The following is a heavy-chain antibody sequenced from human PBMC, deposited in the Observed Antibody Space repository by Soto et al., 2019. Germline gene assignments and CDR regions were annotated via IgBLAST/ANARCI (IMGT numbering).Heavy chain of an antibody. D-gene: IGHD3-9*01. V-gene: IGHV4-31*03. Sequence: SETLSLTCTVSGGSIRSGGYYWSWIRQHPGKGLEWIGYIYYSGSTYYNPSLKSRVTISVDTSKNQFSLKLSSVTAADTAVYYCARASEYYDILTGYQPILWFDPWGQGTQVTVSS. CDR2: IYYSGST. J-gene: IGHJ5*02. CDR1: GGSIRSGGYY. CDR3: ARASEYYDILTGYQPILWFDP.